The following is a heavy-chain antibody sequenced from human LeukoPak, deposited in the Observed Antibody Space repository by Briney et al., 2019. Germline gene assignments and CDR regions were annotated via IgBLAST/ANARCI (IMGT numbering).Heavy chain of an antibody. D-gene: IGHD2-2*01. CDR3: ARRYCSSSSCFGGDAFDI. Sequence: GESLKISCQGSGYSFISYWIAWVRQMPGKGLEWMGIIYPGDSDTIYSPSFQGQVTISADKSISTAYLQWSSLKASDTAMYYCARRYCSSSSCFGGDAFDIWGQGTMVTVSS. CDR1: GYSFISYW. CDR2: IYPGDSDT. J-gene: IGHJ3*02. V-gene: IGHV5-51*01.